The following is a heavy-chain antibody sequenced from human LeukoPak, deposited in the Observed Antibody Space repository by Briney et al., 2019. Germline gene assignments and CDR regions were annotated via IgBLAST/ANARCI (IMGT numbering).Heavy chain of an antibody. D-gene: IGHD3-22*01. CDR1: GYTLTGYY. J-gene: IGHJ4*02. V-gene: IGHV1-2*06. CDR3: ARSFYDTSGCYLDS. CDR2: INPNNGDT. Sequence: GASVKVSCKASGYTLTGYYMHWVRQAPGQGLEWMGRINPNNGDTKYAQKFQGRVTMTRDTSINTAYMELSSLGSDDTAVYYCARSFYDTSGCYLDSWGQGTLVAVSS.